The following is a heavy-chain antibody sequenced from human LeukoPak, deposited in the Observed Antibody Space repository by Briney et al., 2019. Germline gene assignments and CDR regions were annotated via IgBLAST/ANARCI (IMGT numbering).Heavy chain of an antibody. Sequence: PGGSLRLSCAASGFTFSSYAITWVRQAPGKGLEWVSAIGDSGRNTYYADSVRGRFTISRDNSRNTLYLQVNSLRAEDTAIYYCAKDPMVRGATYDSWGQGTLVIVSS. V-gene: IGHV3-23*01. CDR2: IGDSGRNT. D-gene: IGHD3-10*01. CDR1: GFTFSSYA. J-gene: IGHJ4*02. CDR3: AKDPMVRGATYDS.